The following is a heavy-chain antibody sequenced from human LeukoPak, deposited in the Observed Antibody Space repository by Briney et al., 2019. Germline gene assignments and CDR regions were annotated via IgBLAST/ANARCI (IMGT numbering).Heavy chain of an antibody. V-gene: IGHV3-9*01. CDR2: ISWNSGSI. CDR1: GFTFDDYA. CDR3: AKDIGFGELLEAFDI. D-gene: IGHD3-10*01. J-gene: IGHJ3*02. Sequence: GGSLRLSCAASGFTFDDYAMHWVRQAPGKGLEWVSGISWNSGSIGYADSVKGRFTISRDNAKNSLYLQTNSLRAEDTALYYCAKDIGFGELLEAFDIWGQGTMVTVSS.